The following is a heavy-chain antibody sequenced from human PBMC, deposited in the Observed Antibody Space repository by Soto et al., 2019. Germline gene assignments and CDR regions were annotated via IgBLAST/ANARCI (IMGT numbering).Heavy chain of an antibody. CDR2: ISGSGGST. CDR3: AKNPKFDYYGSGSCAFDI. CDR1: GFTFSSYA. V-gene: IGHV3-23*01. D-gene: IGHD3-10*01. J-gene: IGHJ3*02. Sequence: EVQLLESGGGLVQPGGSLRLSCAASGFTFSSYAMSWVRQAPGKGLEWVSAISGSGGSTYYADSVKGRFTISRNNSKNTLNLQMNSLRAEETAVYYGAKNPKFDYYGSGSCAFDIWGQGTMVTVSS.